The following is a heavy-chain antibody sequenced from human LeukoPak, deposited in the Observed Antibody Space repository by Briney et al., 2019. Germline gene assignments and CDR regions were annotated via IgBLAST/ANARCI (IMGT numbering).Heavy chain of an antibody. V-gene: IGHV3-23*01. J-gene: IGHJ4*02. CDR1: GFTFSSYA. D-gene: IGHD6-13*01. CDR2: ISGSGGST. Sequence: GGSLRLSCAASGFTFSSYAMNWVRQAPGKGLEWVSAISGSGGSTLYADSVKGRFTISRDNSKNTLYLQMNSLRAEDTAVYYCARAAIAPAGTGLDYWGQGTLVTVSS. CDR3: ARAAIAPAGTGLDY.